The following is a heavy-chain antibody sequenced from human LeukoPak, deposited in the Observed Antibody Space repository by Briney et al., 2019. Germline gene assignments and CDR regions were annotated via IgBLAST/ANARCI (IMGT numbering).Heavy chain of an antibody. CDR3: AREMGTAAAGQRYLQP. CDR1: GGFISSSNW. D-gene: IGHD6-13*01. CDR2: IYHTGST. V-gene: IGHV4-4*02. J-gene: IGHJ1*01. Sequence: SGTLSLTCDVSGGFISSSNWWSWVRQPPGKGLEWIGEIYHTGSTNYNPSLKSRVTISVDKSRNQFSLKLTSVTAADTALYFCAREMGTAAAGQRYLQPWGQGTRVTVSS.